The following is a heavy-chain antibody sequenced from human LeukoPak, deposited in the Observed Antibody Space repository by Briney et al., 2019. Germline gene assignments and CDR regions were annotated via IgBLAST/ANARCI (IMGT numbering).Heavy chain of an antibody. CDR2: IKQDGSQK. CDR1: GFTFSNYW. J-gene: IGHJ4*02. CDR3: ARIGYSSSCWDY. Sequence: XGSLRLSCAASGFTFSNYWMSWVRQAPGKGLEWVANIKQDGSQKYYVDSLKGRFAISRDNAKNSVYLQMNSLRAEDTAVYYCARIGYSSSCWDYWGQGTLVTVSS. D-gene: IGHD6-6*01. V-gene: IGHV3-7*01.